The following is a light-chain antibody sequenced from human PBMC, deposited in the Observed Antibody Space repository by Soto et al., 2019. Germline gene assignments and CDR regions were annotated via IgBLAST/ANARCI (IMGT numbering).Light chain of an antibody. V-gene: IGLV4-69*01. J-gene: IGLJ2*01. Sequence: QTVVTQSPSASASLGASVKLTCTLSSGHSNYAIAWHQHQAEKGPRYLMKIDSDGSHTKGDEIPDRFSGSSSGAERHLTISSLQSEDEADYYCQTWGTGARAFGGGTKLTVL. CDR3: QTWGTGARA. CDR1: SGHSNYA. CDR2: IDSDGSH.